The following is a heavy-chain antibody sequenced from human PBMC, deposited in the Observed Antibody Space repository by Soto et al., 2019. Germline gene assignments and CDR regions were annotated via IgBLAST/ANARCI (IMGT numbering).Heavy chain of an antibody. CDR2: ISAYNGNA. V-gene: IGHV1-18*01. D-gene: IGHD3-22*01. CDR3: AREGYFDSRGYYGPDF. Sequence: QVQLVQSGAEVKKPGASVKVSCKASGYTFTTFSITWVRQAPGQGLEWLGWISAYNGNAHYEENLQGRVTMTRDTRTXXAYMELKSLRSDDTAVYYCAREGYFDSRGYYGPDFWGQGTLVTVSS. CDR1: GYTFTTFS. J-gene: IGHJ4*02.